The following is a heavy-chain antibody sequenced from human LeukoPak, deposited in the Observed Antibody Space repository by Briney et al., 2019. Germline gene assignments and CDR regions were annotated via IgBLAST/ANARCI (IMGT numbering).Heavy chain of an antibody. CDR1: GGSISSSSYY. CDR2: LYYGGST. J-gene: IGHJ5*01. CDR3: ARHFWRATAFDS. Sequence: SETLSLTCTVSGGSISSSSYYWGWIRQPPGKGLEWIGSLYYGGSTYYNPSLKSRVTISVDTSKNQFSLKLSSVTAADTAVYYCARHFWRATAFDSWGQGTLVTVSS. D-gene: IGHD3-3*01. V-gene: IGHV4-39*01.